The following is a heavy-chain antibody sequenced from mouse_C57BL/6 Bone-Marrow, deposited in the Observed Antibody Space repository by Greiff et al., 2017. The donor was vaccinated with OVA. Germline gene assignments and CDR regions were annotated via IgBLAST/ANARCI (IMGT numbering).Heavy chain of an antibody. Sequence: QVHVKQPGAELVKPGASVKMSCKASGYTFTSYWITWVKQRPGQGLEWIGDIYPGSGSTNYNEKFKSKATLTVDTSSSTAYMQLSSLTSEDSAVYYCACITTRDYAMDYWGQGTSVTVSS. J-gene: IGHJ4*01. CDR3: ACITTRDYAMDY. CDR2: IYPGSGST. D-gene: IGHD1-1*01. CDR1: GYTFTSYW. V-gene: IGHV1-55*01.